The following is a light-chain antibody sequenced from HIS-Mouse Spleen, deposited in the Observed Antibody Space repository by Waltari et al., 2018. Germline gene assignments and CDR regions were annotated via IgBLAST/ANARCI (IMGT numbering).Light chain of an antibody. V-gene: IGLV1-40*01. CDR3: QSYDSSLSGWV. J-gene: IGLJ3*02. Sequence: QSVLTQPPSVSGAPGQRVTISCTGSSSNIGAGYDVHWYQQLPGAAPKLLIYGNSHRPSGVPDRVSGSKSGTSASLAITGLQAEDEADYYCQSYDSSLSGWVFGGGTKLTVL. CDR2: GNS. CDR1: SSNIGAGYD.